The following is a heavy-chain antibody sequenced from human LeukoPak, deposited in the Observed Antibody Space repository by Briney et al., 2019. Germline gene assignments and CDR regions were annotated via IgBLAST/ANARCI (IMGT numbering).Heavy chain of an antibody. CDR1: GGSISSSNYY. V-gene: IGHV4-39*01. D-gene: IGHD1-14*01. Sequence: SETLSLTCTVSGGSISSSNYYWGWIRQPPGKGLEWIGNIYYSGSTFYNPSLKSRVTISVDTSKNQFSLKLSSVTAADTAVYYCARLNKPGWFDPWGQGTLVTVSS. CDR3: ARLNKPGWFDP. CDR2: IYYSGST. J-gene: IGHJ5*02.